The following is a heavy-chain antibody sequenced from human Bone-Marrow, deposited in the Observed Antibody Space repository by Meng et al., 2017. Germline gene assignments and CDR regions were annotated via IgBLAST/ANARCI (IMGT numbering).Heavy chain of an antibody. J-gene: IGHJ4*02. V-gene: IGHV3-9*01. CDR3: ARAPKAEY. CDR1: GFTFDDYA. Sequence: SLKISCAASGFTFDDYAMHWVRQAPGKGLEWVSGISWNSGSIGYADSVKGRFTISRDNAKNSLYLQMNSLRAEDTALYYCARAPKAEYWGQGTLVTVSS. CDR2: ISWNSGSI.